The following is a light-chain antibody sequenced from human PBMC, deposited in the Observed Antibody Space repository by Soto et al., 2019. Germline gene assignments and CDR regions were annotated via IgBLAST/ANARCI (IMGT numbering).Light chain of an antibody. V-gene: IGKV1-8*01. CDR2: TAS. CDR1: QGISSY. Sequence: AIRMTQPPSSLSASTGDRVTITCRASQGISSYLAWYQQKPGKAPKLLIYTASTLQTGVPSRFSGSGSGTEFTLTISSLQPEDFATYYCQQLYAYPLTFGQGTKVDIK. CDR3: QQLYAYPLT. J-gene: IGKJ1*01.